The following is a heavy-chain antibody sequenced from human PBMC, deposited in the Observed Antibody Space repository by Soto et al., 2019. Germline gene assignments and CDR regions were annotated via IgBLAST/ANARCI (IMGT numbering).Heavy chain of an antibody. CDR2: IYSDGKT. V-gene: IGHV3-53*01. CDR3: ARDGGGGYYDSSGYVAV. CDR1: GIIVSTNY. D-gene: IGHD3-22*01. J-gene: IGHJ4*02. Sequence: GGSLRLSCAASGIIVSTNYMSWVRQAPGKGLEWVSLIYSDGKTYYADSVKGRFTISRDNSKNTVSLQMNSVRAGDTAVYYCARDGGGGYYDSSGYVAVWGQGTLVTVSS.